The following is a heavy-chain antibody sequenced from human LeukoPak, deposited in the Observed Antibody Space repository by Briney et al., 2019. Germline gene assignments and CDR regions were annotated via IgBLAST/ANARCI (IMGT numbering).Heavy chain of an antibody. V-gene: IGHV3-48*03. Sequence: SGGSLRLSCAASGFTFSSYEMNWVRHAPGKGLEWVSYISSSGSTIYYADSVNGRFTISRDNAKNSLYLQMNSLRAEDTAVYYCARSSGWYLEYWYFDLWGRGTLVTVSS. CDR2: ISSSGSTI. D-gene: IGHD6-19*01. J-gene: IGHJ2*01. CDR1: GFTFSSYE. CDR3: ARSSGWYLEYWYFDL.